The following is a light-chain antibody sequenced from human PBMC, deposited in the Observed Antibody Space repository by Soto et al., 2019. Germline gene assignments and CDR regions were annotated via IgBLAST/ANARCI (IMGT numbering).Light chain of an antibody. CDR2: GAS. Sequence: EIVMTQSPATLSLSPGERATLSCRASQSVSSNLAWYQQKPGQAPRLLIYGASTRATGIPARFSGSGSGTEFTLTISSLEPEDFALYYCQQRNNWPPITFGQGTRLEI. J-gene: IGKJ5*01. CDR3: QQRNNWPPIT. V-gene: IGKV3-15*01. CDR1: QSVSSN.